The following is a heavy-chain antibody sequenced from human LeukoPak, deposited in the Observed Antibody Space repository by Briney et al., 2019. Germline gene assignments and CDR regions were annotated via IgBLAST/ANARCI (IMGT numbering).Heavy chain of an antibody. CDR2: ISWNSGSI. Sequence: GGSLRLSCAASGFTFDDYAMHWVRQAPGKGLEWVSGISWNSGSIGYADSVKGRFTISRDNAKNSLYLQMNSLRAEDTALYYCAKDSYKSSTSSRFYYMDVWGKGTTVTISS. V-gene: IGHV3-9*01. J-gene: IGHJ6*03. D-gene: IGHD2-2*01. CDR1: GFTFDDYA. CDR3: AKDSYKSSTSSRFYYMDV.